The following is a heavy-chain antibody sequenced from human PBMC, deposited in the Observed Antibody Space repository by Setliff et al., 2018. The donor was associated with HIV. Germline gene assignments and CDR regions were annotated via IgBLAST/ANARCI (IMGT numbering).Heavy chain of an antibody. J-gene: IGHJ4*02. CDR1: GFTFSDFW. D-gene: IGHD6-19*01. Sequence: GSLRLSCAASGFTFSDFWMYWVRRAPGKGLEWVGRIKSKTDGGTTDYAAPVKGRFTISRDDSKNTLYLQMNSLKTEDTAVYYCTTVEGGWYSHWGQGTLVTVSS. V-gene: IGHV3-15*01. CDR3: TTVEGGWYSH. CDR2: IKSKTDGGTT.